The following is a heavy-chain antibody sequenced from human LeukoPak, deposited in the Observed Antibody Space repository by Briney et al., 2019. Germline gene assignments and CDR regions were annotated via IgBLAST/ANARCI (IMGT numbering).Heavy chain of an antibody. V-gene: IGHV3-30*18. Sequence: GGSLRLSCAASGFTFSSYGMHWVRQAPGKGLEWVAVISYDGSNKYYADSVKGRFTISRDNSNNTLYLQMNSLRAEDTAVYYCAKADRYYDFWGGYYSEGAFDYGGQGTLVTVSS. CDR3: AKADRYYDFWGGYYSEGAFDY. CDR2: ISYDGSNK. CDR1: GFTFSSYG. J-gene: IGHJ4*02. D-gene: IGHD3-3*01.